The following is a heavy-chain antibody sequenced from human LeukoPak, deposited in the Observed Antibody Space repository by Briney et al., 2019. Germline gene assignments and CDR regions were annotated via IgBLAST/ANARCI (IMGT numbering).Heavy chain of an antibody. V-gene: IGHV3-30*18. Sequence: GGSLRLSCAASGFTFSSYGMHWVRQAPGKGLEWVAVISYGGNTKYYADSVKGRFTISRDNSKNTLYLQMNSLRAEDTAVYYCAKKSSRAVADWYFDLWGRGTLVTVSS. CDR1: GFTFSSYG. J-gene: IGHJ2*01. D-gene: IGHD6-19*01. CDR3: AKKSSRAVADWYFDL. CDR2: ISYGGNTK.